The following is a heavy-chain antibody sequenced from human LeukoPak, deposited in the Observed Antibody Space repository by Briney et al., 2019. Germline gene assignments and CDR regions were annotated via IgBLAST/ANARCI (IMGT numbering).Heavy chain of an antibody. V-gene: IGHV3-66*01. CDR2: IYNEGTT. CDR3: ARDSFHTY. D-gene: IGHD3-16*02. Sequence: GGSLRLSCVGSGFTVSNNYMNWVRQAPGKGLEWLSIIYNEGTTYYADSVRGRFTISRDNSKSTIYLQMNSLRAEDTAVYYCARDSFHTYWGQGTLVTVSS. J-gene: IGHJ4*02. CDR1: GFTVSNNY.